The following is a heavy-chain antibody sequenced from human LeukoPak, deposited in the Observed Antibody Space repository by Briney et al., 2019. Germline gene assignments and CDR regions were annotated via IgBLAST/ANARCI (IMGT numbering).Heavy chain of an antibody. V-gene: IGHV3-66*01. J-gene: IGHJ4*02. CDR1: GFNVSTKY. CDR2: IYSGGTT. D-gene: IGHD4-23*01. CDR3: ARVGPGLRWIADY. Sequence: PGGSLRISCAASGFNVSTKYVNWVRQAPGKGLEWVSVIYSGGTTYYADSVKGRFTISRDNSKNTLYLQMNSLRAEDTAVYYCARVGPGLRWIADYWGQGTLVTVSS.